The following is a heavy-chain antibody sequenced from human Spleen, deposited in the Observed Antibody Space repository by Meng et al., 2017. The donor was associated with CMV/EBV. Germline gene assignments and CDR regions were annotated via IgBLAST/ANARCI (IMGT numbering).Heavy chain of an antibody. CDR2: INHSGST. CDR3: QHTPRYPGGFDI. CDR1: GGSFSGYY. Sequence: GSLRLSCAVYGGSFSGYYWSWIRQPPGKGLEWIGEINHSGSTNYNPSLKSRVTISVDTSKNQISLKLSSVTAADTAVYYCQHTPRYPGGFDIWGQGTMVTVSS. V-gene: IGHV4-34*03. J-gene: IGHJ3*02. D-gene: IGHD3-16*02.